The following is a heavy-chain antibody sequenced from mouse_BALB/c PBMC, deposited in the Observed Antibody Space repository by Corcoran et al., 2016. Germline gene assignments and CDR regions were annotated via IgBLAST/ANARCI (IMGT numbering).Heavy chain of an antibody. J-gene: IGHJ2*01. D-gene: IGHD1-1*01. CDR1: GYTFTNYG. V-gene: IGHV9-3-1*01. CDR3: ARDYYGSSYSDY. CDR2: INTYTGEP. Sequence: QIQLVQSGPELKKPGETVKISCKASGYTFTNYGMNWVKQAPGKGLKWMGWINTYTGEPTYADDFKGRFAFSLETSASTAYLQINNLKNEDTATYFCARDYYGSSYSDYWGQGTTLTVSS.